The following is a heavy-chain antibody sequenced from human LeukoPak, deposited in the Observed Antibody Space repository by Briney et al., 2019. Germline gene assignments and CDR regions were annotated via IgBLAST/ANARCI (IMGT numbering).Heavy chain of an antibody. V-gene: IGHV3-48*04. CDR2: ISSSSTI. CDR3: AKGRPVKSIAVAGPNY. J-gene: IGHJ4*02. CDR1: GFTFSSYN. D-gene: IGHD6-19*01. Sequence: GGSLRLSCAASGFTFSSYNMNWVRQAPGKGLEWVSYISSSSTIYYADSVKGRFTISRDNARNTLYLQMNSLRIEDTAVYYCAKGRPVKSIAVAGPNYWGQGTLVTVSS.